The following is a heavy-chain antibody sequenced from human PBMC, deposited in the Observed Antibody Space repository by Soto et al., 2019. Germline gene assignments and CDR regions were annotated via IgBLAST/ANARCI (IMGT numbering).Heavy chain of an antibody. CDR1: GGSISSGDYY. CDR3: ARERVTNYYYYYGMDV. D-gene: IGHD4-4*01. V-gene: IGHV4-30-4*01. J-gene: IGHJ6*02. CDR2: IYYSGST. Sequence: SETLSLTCTVSGGSISSGDYYWSWIRQPPGKGLEWIGYIYYSGSTYYNPSLKSRVTISVDTSKNQFSLKLSSVTAADTAVYYCARERVTNYYYYYGMDVWGQGTRVTFSS.